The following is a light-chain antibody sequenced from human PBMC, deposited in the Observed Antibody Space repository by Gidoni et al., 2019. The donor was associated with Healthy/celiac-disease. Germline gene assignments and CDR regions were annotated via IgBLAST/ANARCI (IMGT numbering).Light chain of an antibody. J-gene: IGKJ3*01. Sequence: DIQMTQSPSSLSASVGDRVTITCRASQSISSYLNWYQQKPGKAPKLLIYAASSLQSGVPSRFSGSGSGTDFTLTISSLQPEEFATYYCQQSYSTPPTFXPXTKVDIK. CDR3: QQSYSTPPT. CDR1: QSISSY. V-gene: IGKV1-39*01. CDR2: AAS.